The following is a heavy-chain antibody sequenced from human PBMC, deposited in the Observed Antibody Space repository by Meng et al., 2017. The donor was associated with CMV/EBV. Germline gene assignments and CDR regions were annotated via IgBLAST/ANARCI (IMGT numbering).Heavy chain of an antibody. D-gene: IGHD4/OR15-4a*01. Sequence: GESLKISCAASGFTFSSYAMHWVRQAPGKGLEWVAVISYDGSNKYYADSVKGRFTISRGNSKNTLYLQMNSLRAEDTAVYYCARDKVLQGATYYYYYGMDVWGQGTTVTVSS. J-gene: IGHJ6*02. CDR2: ISYDGSNK. CDR3: ARDKVLQGATYYYYYGMDV. V-gene: IGHV3-30-3*01. CDR1: GFTFSSYA.